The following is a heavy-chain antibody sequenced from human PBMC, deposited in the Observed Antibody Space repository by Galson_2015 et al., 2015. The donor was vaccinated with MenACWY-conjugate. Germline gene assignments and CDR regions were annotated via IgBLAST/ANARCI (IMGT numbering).Heavy chain of an antibody. Sequence: SLSLSCEASGFIFNTYWMHWVRQAPGKALVWVSRINPGGSSTTYADSAKDRCTISRDNAKNTLYLQMNSLRPEDTAVFYCAKTRGASFYFDSWGQGTLVTVSS. D-gene: IGHD1-26*01. CDR3: AKTRGASFYFDS. CDR1: GFIFNTYW. CDR2: INPGGSST. J-gene: IGHJ4*02. V-gene: IGHV3-74*03.